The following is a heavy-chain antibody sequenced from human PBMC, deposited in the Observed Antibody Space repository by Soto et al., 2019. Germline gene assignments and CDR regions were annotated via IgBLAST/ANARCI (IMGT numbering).Heavy chain of an antibody. Sequence: GGSLRLSCAASGFTFSSYSMNWVRQAPGKGLEWVSSISSSSSYIYYADSVKGRFTISRDNAKNSLYLQMNSLRAEDTAVYYCASGTYGDYAAWFDPWGQGTLVTVSS. CDR3: ASGTYGDYAAWFDP. CDR1: GFTFSSYS. J-gene: IGHJ5*02. V-gene: IGHV3-21*01. D-gene: IGHD4-17*01. CDR2: ISSSSSYI.